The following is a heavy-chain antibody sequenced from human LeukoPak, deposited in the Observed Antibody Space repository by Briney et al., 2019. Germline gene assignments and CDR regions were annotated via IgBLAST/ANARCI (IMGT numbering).Heavy chain of an antibody. J-gene: IGHJ4*02. CDR1: GFTVSSNY. CDR3: ATYGHSSGWYRGY. D-gene: IGHD6-19*01. V-gene: IGHV3-66*01. Sequence: PGGSLRLSCAASGFTVSSNYMSWVRQAPGKGLEWVSVIYSGGSTYYADSVKGRFTISRDNSKNTLYLQMNSLRAEDTAVYYCATYGHSSGWYRGYWGQGTLVTVSS. CDR2: IYSGGST.